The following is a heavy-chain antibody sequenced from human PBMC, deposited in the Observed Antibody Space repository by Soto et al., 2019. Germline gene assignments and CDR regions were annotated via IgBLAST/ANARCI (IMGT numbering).Heavy chain of an antibody. D-gene: IGHD3-10*01. CDR2: IWYDGSNK. V-gene: IGHV3-33*01. CDR3: AAPRGSDGMDV. Sequence: GSLRLSCAASGVTFSSYGMHWVRQAPCKGLEWVAVIWYDGSNKYYADSVKGRFTISRDNSKNTLYLQMNSLRAEDTAVYYCAAPRGSDGMDVWGQGTTVTVS. CDR1: GVTFSSYG. J-gene: IGHJ6*02.